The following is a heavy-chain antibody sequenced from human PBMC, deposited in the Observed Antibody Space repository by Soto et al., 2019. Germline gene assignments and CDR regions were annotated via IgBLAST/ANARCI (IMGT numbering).Heavy chain of an antibody. CDR2: IIPYYNTL. CDR1: EGTFNSYA. Sequence: QAQVVQSGAEVRKPGSSVKLSCKASEGTFNSYAIAWVRQAPGQGLEWMGGIIPYYNTLNYAQKFQDRVTITADVATNTVYMELSRLRSDDTAVYFCASGASRWYPYFFDSWAQGTLLTVSS. D-gene: IGHD6-13*01. V-gene: IGHV1-69*01. CDR3: ASGASRWYPYFFDS. J-gene: IGHJ4*02.